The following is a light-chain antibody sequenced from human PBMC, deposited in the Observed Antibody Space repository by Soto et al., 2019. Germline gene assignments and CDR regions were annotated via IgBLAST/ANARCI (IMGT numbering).Light chain of an antibody. CDR3: TSYTPTGALV. CDR1: NTDVGGYNY. Sequence: QSVLTQPASVSGSPGQSITVSCTGTNTDVGGYNYVSWYQHRPGKAPRLMIYEVRNRLSGVSNRFSGSKSGNTASLTISGLQSEDEADYYCTSYTPTGALVFGSGTKLT. V-gene: IGLV2-14*01. J-gene: IGLJ3*02. CDR2: EVR.